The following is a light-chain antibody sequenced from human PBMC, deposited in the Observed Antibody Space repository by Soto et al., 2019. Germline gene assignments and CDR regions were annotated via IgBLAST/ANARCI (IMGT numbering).Light chain of an antibody. CDR3: QQYDNLPPTWT. J-gene: IGKJ1*01. V-gene: IGKV1-33*01. CDR1: QDINNY. CDR2: DAS. Sequence: DIQMTQSPSSLSASVGDRFTITCQASQDINNYLNWYQQKPGKAPKLLIYDASNLETGVPSRFSGSGSGTDFTFTISNLQPEDIATYYCQQYDNLPPTWTFGQGTKVDIK.